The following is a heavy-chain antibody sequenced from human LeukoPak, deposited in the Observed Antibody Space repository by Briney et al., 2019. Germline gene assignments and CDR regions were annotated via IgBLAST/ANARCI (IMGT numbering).Heavy chain of an antibody. D-gene: IGHD2-21*02. Sequence: ASVKVSCKASGYTFTGYYMHWVRQAPGQGLEWMGWINPNSGGTNYAQKFQGRVTMTRDTSISTAYMELSRLRSDDTAVYYCARDKCGGDCSTFDIWGQGTMVTVSS. CDR2: INPNSGGT. CDR1: GYTFTGYY. CDR3: ARDKCGGDCSTFDI. V-gene: IGHV1-2*02. J-gene: IGHJ3*02.